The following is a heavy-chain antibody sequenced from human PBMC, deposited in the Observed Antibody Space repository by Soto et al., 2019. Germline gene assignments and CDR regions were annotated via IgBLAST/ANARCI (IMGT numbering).Heavy chain of an antibody. J-gene: IGHJ1*01. CDR3: ARQNSVFLSKQNRAYDWSARARHSCGTALPISAFQ. Sequence: PENGLEWIGYIYYSGSTNYSPSLKSRVTISVDTFKNQISMTLSSVTAADTAMYYCARQNSVFLSKQNRAYDWSARARHSCGTALPISAFQ. D-gene: IGHD3-16*01. CDR2: IYYSGST. V-gene: IGHV4-59*08.